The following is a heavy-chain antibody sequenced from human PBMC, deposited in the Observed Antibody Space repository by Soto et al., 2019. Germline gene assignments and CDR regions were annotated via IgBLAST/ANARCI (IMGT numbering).Heavy chain of an antibody. CDR2: MSYSVSI. Sequence: QLQLHESGPGQVKPSETLSLTCSVSGGSIFSSDYYWGWIRQAPGKGLEWIGSMSYSVSILHNPSLRSRVTMSVDTPTRQFSLKLTSVTATDTALYYCTRLVVVATSGYVGFDHWGQGSLVTVSS. D-gene: IGHD2-15*01. CDR3: TRLVVVATSGYVGFDH. CDR1: GGSIFSSDYY. J-gene: IGHJ4*02. V-gene: IGHV4-39*01.